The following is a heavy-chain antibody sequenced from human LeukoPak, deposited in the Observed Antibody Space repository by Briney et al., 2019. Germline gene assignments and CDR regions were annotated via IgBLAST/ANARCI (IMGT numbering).Heavy chain of an antibody. CDR2: IYHSGST. CDR3: ARLMYSSGWFNWFDP. Sequence: SGTLSLTCAVSGGSISTNNWWSWVRQPPGKGLEWIGEIYHSGSTNYNPSLKSPVTISVDKSKNQFSLRLSSVTAADTAVYYCARLMYSSGWFNWFDPWGQGTLVTVSS. J-gene: IGHJ5*02. V-gene: IGHV4-4*02. CDR1: GGSISTNNW. D-gene: IGHD6-19*01.